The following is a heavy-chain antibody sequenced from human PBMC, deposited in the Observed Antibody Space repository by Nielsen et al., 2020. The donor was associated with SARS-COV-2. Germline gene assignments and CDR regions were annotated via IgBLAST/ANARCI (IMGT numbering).Heavy chain of an antibody. CDR3: ARDDYGERGGFDY. CDR1: GFNVRNND. D-gene: IGHD4-17*01. Sequence: GGSLRLSCAASGFNVRNNDMSWVRQSPGKGLEWVSAISASGASTYYADSVKGRFTISRDNSKNTLYLQMNSLRAEDTAVYYCARDDYGERGGFDYWGQGTLVTVSS. CDR2: ISASGAST. V-gene: IGHV3-23*01. J-gene: IGHJ4*02.